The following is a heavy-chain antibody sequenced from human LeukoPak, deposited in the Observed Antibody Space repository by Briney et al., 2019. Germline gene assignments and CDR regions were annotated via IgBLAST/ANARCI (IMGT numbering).Heavy chain of an antibody. J-gene: IGHJ4*02. CDR3: ARGLGATRTLVY. V-gene: IGHV4-59*12. D-gene: IGHD1-26*01. Sequence: KASETLSLTCSVSGGSISSFFWTWIRQPPGKGLEWIGYIFHTGATQYHPSLKSRVTISVDTSKNQFSLKLSSVTAADTAVYYCARGLGATRTLVYWGQGTLVTVSS. CDR1: GGSISSFF. CDR2: IFHTGAT.